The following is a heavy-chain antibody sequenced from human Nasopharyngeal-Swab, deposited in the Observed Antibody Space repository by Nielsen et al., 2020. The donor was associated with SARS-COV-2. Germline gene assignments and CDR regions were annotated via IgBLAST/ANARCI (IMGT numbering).Heavy chain of an antibody. Sequence: ASVQVSCKASGYTFTSYAMNWVRQAPAQGLEWMGWINTNTGNPTYAQGFTGRFVFSLDTSVSTAYLQISSLKAEDTAVYYCARVSAYDILTGYYNNWFDPWGQGTLVTVSS. CDR2: INTNTGNP. CDR1: GYTFTSYA. V-gene: IGHV7-4-1*02. D-gene: IGHD3-9*01. CDR3: ARVSAYDILTGYYNNWFDP. J-gene: IGHJ5*02.